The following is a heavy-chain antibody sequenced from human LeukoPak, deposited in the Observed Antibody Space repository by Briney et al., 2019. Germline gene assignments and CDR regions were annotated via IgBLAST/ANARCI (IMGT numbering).Heavy chain of an antibody. CDR1: GSTFSSYE. J-gene: IGHJ6*03. CDR2: ISSSGSTI. CDR3: AKQFVSYYYYYMDV. V-gene: IGHV3-48*03. D-gene: IGHD2-21*01. Sequence: PGGSLRLSCAASGSTFSSYEMNWVRQAPGKGLEWVSYISSSGSTIYYADSVKGRFTISRDNAKNSLYLQMNSLRAEDTAVYYCAKQFVSYYYYYMDVWGKGTTVTVSS.